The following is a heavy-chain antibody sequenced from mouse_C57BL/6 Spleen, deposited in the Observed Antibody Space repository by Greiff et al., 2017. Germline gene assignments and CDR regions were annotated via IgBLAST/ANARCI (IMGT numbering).Heavy chain of an antibody. CDR1: GYTFTSYW. D-gene: IGHD2-3*01. J-gene: IGHJ3*01. CDR2: IYPGSGST. Sequence: QVQLQQPGAELVKPGASVKMSCKASGYTFTSYWITWVKQRPGQGLEWIGDIYPGSGSTNYNEKFKSKATLTVDTSSSTAYMQLSSLPSEDSAVYYCARRDDGYSWFAYWGQGTLVTVSA. V-gene: IGHV1-55*01. CDR3: ARRDDGYSWFAY.